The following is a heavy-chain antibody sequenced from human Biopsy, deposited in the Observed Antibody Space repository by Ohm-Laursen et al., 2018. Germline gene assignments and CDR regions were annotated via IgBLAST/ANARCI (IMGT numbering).Heavy chain of an antibody. CDR2: SIPLFNTA. D-gene: IGHD3-22*01. Sequence: GASVKASCKVSGGTFTNHAVGWVRQAPGQGLEWVGSSIPLFNTANYADKFQGRVTLTADKSTTTAYMELSSLRSEDTAIYYCARFPLGAYDDSGSYRAVEHWYFDLWGRGTLVTVSS. J-gene: IGHJ2*01. V-gene: IGHV1-69*06. CDR3: ARFPLGAYDDSGSYRAVEHWYFDL. CDR1: GGTFTNHA.